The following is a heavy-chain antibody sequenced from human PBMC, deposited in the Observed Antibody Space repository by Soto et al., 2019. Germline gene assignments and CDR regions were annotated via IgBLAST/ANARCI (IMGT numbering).Heavy chain of an antibody. V-gene: IGHV1-69*01. CDR1: GGTFSNGA. CDR3: ANERVGEMATGGYFDY. Sequence: QVQLVQSGAEVKRPGSSVKVSCTISGGTFSNGAFSWVRQAPGQGLEWMGGIIPLFGTPSYAQKFQGRVTVTADESSSTVYMELSSLTSEDTAIYYCANERVGEMATGGYFDYWGQGTLVIVSS. J-gene: IGHJ4*02. CDR2: IIPLFGTP. D-gene: IGHD3-10*01.